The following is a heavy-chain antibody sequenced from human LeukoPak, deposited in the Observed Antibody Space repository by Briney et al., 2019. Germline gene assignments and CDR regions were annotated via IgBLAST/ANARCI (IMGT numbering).Heavy chain of an antibody. D-gene: IGHD3-10*01. CDR1: GGSISSYY. CDR3: ASTQSRGVIIDDY. J-gene: IGHJ4*02. Sequence: SETLSLTCTVSGGSISSYYWSWIRQPPGKGLEWIGYIYYSGSTNYNPSLKSRVTISVDTSKNQFSLKLSSVTAADTAVYYCASTQSRGVIIDDYWGQGTLVTVSS. CDR2: IYYSGST. V-gene: IGHV4-59*12.